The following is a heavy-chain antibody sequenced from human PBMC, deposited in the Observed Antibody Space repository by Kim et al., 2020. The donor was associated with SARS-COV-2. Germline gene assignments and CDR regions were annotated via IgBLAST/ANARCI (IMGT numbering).Heavy chain of an antibody. CDR1: GFTFSSYA. Sequence: GGSLRLSCAASGFTFSSYAMHWVRQAPGKGLEWVAVISYDGSNKYYADSVKGRFTISRDNSKNTLYLQMNSLRAEDTAVYYCARDLFPRTMIVVVITGFDYWGQGTLVTVSS. D-gene: IGHD3-22*01. V-gene: IGHV3-30*04. J-gene: IGHJ4*02. CDR3: ARDLFPRTMIVVVITGFDY. CDR2: ISYDGSNK.